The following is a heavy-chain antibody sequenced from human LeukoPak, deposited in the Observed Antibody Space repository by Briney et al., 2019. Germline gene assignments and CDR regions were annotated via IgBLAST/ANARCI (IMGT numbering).Heavy chain of an antibody. V-gene: IGHV1-2*02. CDR2: INPNGGGT. J-gene: IGHJ3*02. Sequence: ASVKVSCKASGYTFTGYYMHWVRQAPGQGLEWMGWINPNGGGTNYAQKFQGRVTMTRDTSISTAYMELSRLRSDDTAVYYCARELRMTTVTTNNAFDIWGQGTMVTVSS. D-gene: IGHD4-17*01. CDR3: ARELRMTTVTTNNAFDI. CDR1: GYTFTGYY.